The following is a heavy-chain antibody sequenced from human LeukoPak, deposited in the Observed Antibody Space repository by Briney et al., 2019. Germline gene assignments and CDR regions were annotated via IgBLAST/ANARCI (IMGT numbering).Heavy chain of an antibody. CDR1: GFTFSSYG. CDR2: ISGSGGST. Sequence: GGTLRLSCAASGFTFSSYGMSWVRQAPGKGLEWVSAISGSGGSTYCADSVKGRFTISRDNSKNTLYLQMNSLRAEDTAVYYCAKLGSSWYRPGYYFDYWGQGTLVTVSS. V-gene: IGHV3-23*01. D-gene: IGHD6-13*01. CDR3: AKLGSSWYRPGYYFDY. J-gene: IGHJ4*02.